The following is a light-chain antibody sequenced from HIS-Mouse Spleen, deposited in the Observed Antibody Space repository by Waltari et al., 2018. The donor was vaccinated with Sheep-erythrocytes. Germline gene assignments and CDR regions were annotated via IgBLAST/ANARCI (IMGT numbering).Light chain of an antibody. V-gene: IGLV2-11*01. CDR2: DVS. J-gene: IGLJ1*01. CDR3: CSYAGSYNHV. CDR1: SSDFGGYNY. Sequence: QSALTQPRSVSGSPGQSVPISCTGTSSDFGGYNYVSWYQQNPGKAPKLMIYDVSKRPSGVPDRFSGSKSGNTASLTISGLQAEDEADYYCCSYAGSYNHVFATGTKVTVL.